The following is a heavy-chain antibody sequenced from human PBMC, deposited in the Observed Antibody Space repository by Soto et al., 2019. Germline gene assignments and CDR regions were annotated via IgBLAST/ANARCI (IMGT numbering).Heavy chain of an antibody. CDR1: GFSLSTHGVG. CDR2: IYWNDDK. J-gene: IGHJ6*02. V-gene: IGHV2-5*01. CDR3: AHTSMIRLLTGLHRYYGMDV. D-gene: IGHD3-16*01. Sequence: SGPTLVNPTQTLTLTCTFSGFSLSTHGVGVGWIRQPPGRALEWLALIYWNDDKHYSPYLKNRLTITQDTSKNQVLLTVTNMDPVDTATYYCAHTSMIRLLTGLHRYYGMDVWGPGTKVTVSS.